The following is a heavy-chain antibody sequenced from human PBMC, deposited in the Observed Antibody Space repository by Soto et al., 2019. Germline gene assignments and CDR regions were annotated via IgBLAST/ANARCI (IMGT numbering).Heavy chain of an antibody. CDR3: ARGMGYCSGGSCYSFGPQGWFDP. V-gene: IGHV4-39*01. D-gene: IGHD2-15*01. CDR1: GGSISSSSYY. Sequence: SETLSLTCTVSGGSISSSSYYWGWIRQPPGKGLEWIGSIYYSGSTYYNPSLKSRVTISVDTSKNQFSLKLSSVTAADTAVYYCARGMGYCSGGSCYSFGPQGWFDPWGQGTLVTVSS. J-gene: IGHJ5*02. CDR2: IYYSGST.